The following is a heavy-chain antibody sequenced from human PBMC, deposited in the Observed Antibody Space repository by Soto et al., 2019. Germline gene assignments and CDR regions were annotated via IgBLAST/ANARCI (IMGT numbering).Heavy chain of an antibody. V-gene: IGHV4-31*03. J-gene: IGHJ5*02. CDR3: ARHRYCICATCYHLDNWFDP. Sequence: PSETLSLTCTVSGGSISSGGYYWSWIRQHPGKGLEWIGYIYYSGSTYYNPSLQSRVTISVDTSKNQFSLNLSSVTAADTAVYYCARHRYCICATCYHLDNWFDPWGKGSLVTVSS. CDR1: GGSISSGGYY. D-gene: IGHD2-15*01. CDR2: IYYSGST.